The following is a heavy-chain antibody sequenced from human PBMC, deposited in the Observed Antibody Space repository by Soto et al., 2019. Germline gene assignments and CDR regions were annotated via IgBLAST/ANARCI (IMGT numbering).Heavy chain of an antibody. CDR2: INAGNGNT. D-gene: IGHD2-2*01. CDR3: ARDPTPLGYCSSTSCYGGYYYYYMDV. Sequence: GASVKVSCKASGYTFTSYAMHWVRQAPGQRLEWMGWINAGNGNTKYSQKFQGRVTITRDTSASTAYMELSSLRSEDTAVYYCARDPTPLGYCSSTSCYGGYYYYYMDVWGKGTTVTVSS. V-gene: IGHV1-3*01. J-gene: IGHJ6*03. CDR1: GYTFTSYA.